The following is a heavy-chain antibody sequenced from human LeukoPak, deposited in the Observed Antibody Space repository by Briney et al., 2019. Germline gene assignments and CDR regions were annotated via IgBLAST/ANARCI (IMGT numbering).Heavy chain of an antibody. D-gene: IGHD1-1*01. CDR3: ARTVAGDF. CDR2: LGGDGANK. CDR1: GFTFSNYA. Sequence: GGYLRLSCAASGFTFSNYAMNWVRQAPGEGLEWVSSLGGDGANKYYADSVKGRFTISRDNAKNTLYLQMNSLRAEDTAIYYCARTVAGDFWGQGTLVTVSS. J-gene: IGHJ4*02. V-gene: IGHV3-23*01.